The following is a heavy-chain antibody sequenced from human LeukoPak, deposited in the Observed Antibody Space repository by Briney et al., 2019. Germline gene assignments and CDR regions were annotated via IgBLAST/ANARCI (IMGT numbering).Heavy chain of an antibody. V-gene: IGHV1-2*06. CDR1: GYTFTGYH. D-gene: IGHD3-10*02. CDR3: ARRITMWNAFDI. J-gene: IGHJ3*02. Sequence: GASVKVSCKASGYTFTGYHMHWVRQAPGQGLEWMGRINPNSGGTNYAQKFQGRVTMTRDTSISTAYMELSRLRSDDTAVYYCARRITMWNAFDIWGQGTMVTVSS. CDR2: INPNSGGT.